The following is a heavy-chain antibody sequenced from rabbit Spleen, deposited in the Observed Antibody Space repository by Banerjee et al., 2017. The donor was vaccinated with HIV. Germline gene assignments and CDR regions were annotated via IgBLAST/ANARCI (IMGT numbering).Heavy chain of an antibody. V-gene: IGHV1S40*01. J-gene: IGHJ6*01. CDR2: IEGGSSGST. Sequence: QSLEESGGDLVKPGASLTLTCTASGVSFSSNHYMCWVRQAPGKGLEWIACIEGGSSGSTYYASWAKGRFTVSKTSSTTVTLQLNSLTAADTATYFCARGSATMTMVITGYYLSLWGPGTLVTVS. CDR1: GVSFSSNHY. D-gene: IGHD2-1*01. CDR3: ARGSATMTMVITGYYLSL.